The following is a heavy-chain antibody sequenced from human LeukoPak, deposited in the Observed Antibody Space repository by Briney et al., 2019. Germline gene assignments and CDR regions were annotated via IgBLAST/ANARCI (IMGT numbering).Heavy chain of an antibody. CDR2: INPNSGGT. D-gene: IGHD5-24*01. Sequence: GASVKVSCKASGYTFTGYYMHWVRQAPGQGLEWMGRINPNSGGTNYAQKFQGRVTMTRDTSISTAYKELSRLRSDDTAVYYCARSKPVEMATIDYWGQGTLVTVSS. V-gene: IGHV1-2*06. CDR1: GYTFTGYY. CDR3: ARSKPVEMATIDY. J-gene: IGHJ4*02.